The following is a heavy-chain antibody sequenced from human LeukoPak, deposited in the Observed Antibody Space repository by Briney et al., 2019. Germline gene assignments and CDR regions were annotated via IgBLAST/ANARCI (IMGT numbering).Heavy chain of an antibody. J-gene: IGHJ3*02. CDR2: IHHSGST. CDR1: GYSISSGYY. Sequence: SETLSLTCTVSGYSISSGYYWGWIRQPPGKGLEWIGSIHHSGSTYYNPSLKSRVTISVDTSKNQFSLKLSSVTAADTAVYYCARDPYSGLDAYDIWGQGTMVTVSS. V-gene: IGHV4-38-2*02. CDR3: ARDPYSGLDAYDI. D-gene: IGHD4-23*01.